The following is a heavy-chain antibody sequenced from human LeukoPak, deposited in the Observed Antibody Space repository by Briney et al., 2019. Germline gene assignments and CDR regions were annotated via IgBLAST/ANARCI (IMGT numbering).Heavy chain of an antibody. CDR2: IKQDGSEK. D-gene: IGHD3-10*01. J-gene: IGHJ4*02. Sequence: GGSLRLSCAASGFTFSSYWMSWVRQAPGKGLEWVANIKQDGSEKYYVDSVKGRFTISRDNAKNSLYLQMNSLRAEDTAVYYCARLYGSGSYSYYFDYWGQGTLVTVSS. V-gene: IGHV3-7*01. CDR3: ARLYGSGSYSYYFDY. CDR1: GFTFSSYW.